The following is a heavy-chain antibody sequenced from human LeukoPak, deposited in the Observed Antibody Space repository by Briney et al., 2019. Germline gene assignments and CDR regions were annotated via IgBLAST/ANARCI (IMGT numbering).Heavy chain of an antibody. CDR2: IGESGDET. CDR3: ANPTASL. D-gene: IGHD6-25*01. CDR1: GFTVSSNY. J-gene: IGHJ4*02. V-gene: IGHV3-53*01. Sequence: PGGSLRLSCAASGFTVSSNYMSWVRQAPGKGLEWVSVIGESGDETYYADSVKGRFTISSDKSKNTLYLQMDSLRAEDTAVYYCANPTASLWGQGTLVTVSS.